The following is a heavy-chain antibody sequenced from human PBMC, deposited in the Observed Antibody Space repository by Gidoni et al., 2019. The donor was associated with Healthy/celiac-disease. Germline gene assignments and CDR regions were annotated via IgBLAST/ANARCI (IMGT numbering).Heavy chain of an antibody. J-gene: IGHJ6*02. CDR3: ARDPEGYYYYGMDV. CDR2: INAGNGNT. V-gene: IGHV1-3*01. CDR1: GYTFTSYA. Sequence: QVQLVQSGAEVKKPGASVKVSCKASGYTFTSYAMHWVRQAPGQRLEWMGWINAGNGNTKYSQKFQGRVTITRDTSASTAYMELSSLRSEDTAVYYCARDPEGYYYYGMDVWGQGTTVTVSS.